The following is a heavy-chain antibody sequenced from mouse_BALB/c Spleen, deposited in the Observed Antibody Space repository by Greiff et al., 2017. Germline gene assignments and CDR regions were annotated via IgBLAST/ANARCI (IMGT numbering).Heavy chain of an antibody. CDR1: GDSITSGY. D-gene: IGHD1-1*01. CDR2: ISYSGST. CDR3: ARSPHYGSSPAWFAY. V-gene: IGHV3-8*02. J-gene: IGHJ3*01. Sequence: DVKLQESGPSLVKPSQTLSLTCSVTGDSITSGYWNWIRKFPGNKLEYMGYISYSGSTYYNPSLKSRISITRDTSKNQYYLQLNSVTTEDTATYYCARSPHYGSSPAWFAYWGQGTLVTVSA.